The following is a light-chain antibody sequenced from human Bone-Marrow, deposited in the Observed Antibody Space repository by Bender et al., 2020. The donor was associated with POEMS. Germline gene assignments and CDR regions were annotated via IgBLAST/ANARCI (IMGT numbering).Light chain of an antibody. CDR2: EGS. CDR3: CSYAGSNTYV. Sequence: QSVLTQPPSVSAASGQKVTISCSGSISNIGNNFVSWYQQHPGNAPKVIIYEGSKRPSGVSIRFSGSKSGNTASLTISGLQAEDEADYYCCSYAGSNTYVFGTGTEVTVL. J-gene: IGLJ1*01. V-gene: IGLV2-23*01. CDR1: ISNIGNNF.